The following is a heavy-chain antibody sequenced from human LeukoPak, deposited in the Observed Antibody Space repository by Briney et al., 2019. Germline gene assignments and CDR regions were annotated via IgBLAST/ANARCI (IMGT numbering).Heavy chain of an antibody. Sequence: GGSLRLSCAASGFTFSSYGMHWVRQALGKGLEWVAVIWYDGSNKYYADSVKGRFTISRDNSKNTLYLQMNSLRAEDTAVYYCARDSGYDSFDYWGQGTLVTVSS. D-gene: IGHD5-12*01. CDR3: ARDSGYDSFDY. V-gene: IGHV3-33*01. CDR1: GFTFSSYG. J-gene: IGHJ4*02. CDR2: IWYDGSNK.